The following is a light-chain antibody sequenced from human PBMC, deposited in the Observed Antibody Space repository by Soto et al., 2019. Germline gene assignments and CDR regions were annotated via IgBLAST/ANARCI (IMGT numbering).Light chain of an antibody. CDR1: RMVLSSSNNKNY. Sequence: DIVMTQSPDSLAVSLGERATTTCSSGRMVLSSSNNKNYLAWYQQKPGQPPKLLIYWASTRESGVPDRFSGSGSGTDFTLTISSLQAEDVAVYYCQQYYSTPLTFGGGTKVEIK. CDR3: QQYYSTPLT. J-gene: IGKJ4*01. CDR2: WAS. V-gene: IGKV4-1*01.